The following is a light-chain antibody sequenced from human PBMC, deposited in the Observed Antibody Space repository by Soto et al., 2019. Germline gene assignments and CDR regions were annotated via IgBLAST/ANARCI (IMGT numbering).Light chain of an antibody. CDR3: QQYNNWWT. Sequence: EIVMTQSPATLSVSPGERATLSCRASQIVSSNLAWYQQKPGQAPRLLIYGASTRATGIPARFSGSGSGTEFTLTISSLQSEDFAVYYCQQYNNWWTFGQGTKVDIK. CDR1: QIVSSN. J-gene: IGKJ1*01. V-gene: IGKV3-15*01. CDR2: GAS.